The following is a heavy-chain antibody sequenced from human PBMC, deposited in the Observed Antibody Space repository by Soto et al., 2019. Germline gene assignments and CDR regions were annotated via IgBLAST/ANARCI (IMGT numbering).Heavy chain of an antibody. CDR2: IYHSGST. Sequence: PSETLSLSCAVSGYSIASGYLWGGIRQPPGKGLEWIATIYHSGSTYHNPSLKRRVTILEHTSKNQFSLKRRSVTAADTALYSCAMDTRGYYRLAPWGHGTLVS. D-gene: IGHD3-22*01. CDR3: AMDTRGYYRLAP. J-gene: IGHJ5*02. CDR1: GYSIASGYL. V-gene: IGHV4-38-2*01.